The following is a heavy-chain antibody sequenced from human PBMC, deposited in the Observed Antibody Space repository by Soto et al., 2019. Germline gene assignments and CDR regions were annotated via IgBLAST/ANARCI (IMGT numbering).Heavy chain of an antibody. D-gene: IGHD6-19*01. CDR3: ARAVAGLYYFDY. V-gene: IGHV1-2*02. CDR1: GYTFTGYY. J-gene: IGHJ4*02. CDR2: INPNSGGT. Sequence: ASVKVSCKASGYTFTGYYMHWVRQAPGQGLEWMGWINPNSGGTNYAQKFQGRVTMTRDTSISTAYMELSSLRSEDTAVYYCARAVAGLYYFDYWGQGTLVTVSS.